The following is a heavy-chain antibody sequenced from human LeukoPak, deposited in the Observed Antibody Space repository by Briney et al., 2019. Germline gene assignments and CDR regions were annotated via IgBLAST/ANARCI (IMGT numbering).Heavy chain of an antibody. V-gene: IGHV3-23*01. CDR2: ISGSGGST. CDR3: AKAVAGTEYYYYYMDV. D-gene: IGHD6-19*01. CDR1: GFTFSSYA. J-gene: IGHJ6*03. Sequence: GGSLRLSCAASGFTFSSYAMSWVRQAPGKGLEWVSAISGSGGSTYYADSVKGRFTISRDNSKNTLYLQMNSLRAEDTAVYYCAKAVAGTEYYYYYMDVWGKGTTVTVSS.